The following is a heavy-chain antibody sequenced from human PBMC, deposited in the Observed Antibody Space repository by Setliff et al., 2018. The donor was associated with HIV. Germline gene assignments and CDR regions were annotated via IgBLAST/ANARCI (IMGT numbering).Heavy chain of an antibody. V-gene: IGHV4-38-2*01. CDR3: ARRYGSSWFYYYYGMDV. J-gene: IGHJ6*02. CDR2: IYHSGST. Sequence: PSETLSLTCAVSGYSISSGYYWGWIRQPPGKGLEWIGSIYHSGSTYYNPSLKSRVTISVDTSKNQFSLKLSSVTAADTAVYYCARRYGSSWFYYYYGMDVWGQGTTVTVSS. D-gene: IGHD6-13*01. CDR1: GYSISSGYY.